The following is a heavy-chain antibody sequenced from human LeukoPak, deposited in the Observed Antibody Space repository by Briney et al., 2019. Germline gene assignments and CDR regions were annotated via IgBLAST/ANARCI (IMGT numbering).Heavy chain of an antibody. J-gene: IGHJ6*02. CDR3: AREYYDILTGPNYYGMDV. CDR1: GFIFSNYY. V-gene: IGHV3-21*01. Sequence: GGSLRLSCAASGFIFSNYYLNWVRQAPGKGLEWVSCIHGSASYNYYADSVKGRFTISRDNSKNTLYLQMNSLRAEDTAVYYCAREYYDILTGPNYYGMDVWGQGTTVTVSS. D-gene: IGHD3-9*01. CDR2: IHGSASYN.